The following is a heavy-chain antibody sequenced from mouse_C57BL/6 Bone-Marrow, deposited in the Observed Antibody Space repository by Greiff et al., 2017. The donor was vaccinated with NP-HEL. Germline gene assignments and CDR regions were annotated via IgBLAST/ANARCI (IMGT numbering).Heavy chain of an antibody. CDR3: ARPTNWALGFDY. D-gene: IGHD4-1*02. CDR1: GYTFTSYW. CDR2: IAPNSGGT. J-gene: IGHJ2*01. Sequence: VQLQQPGAELVKPGASVKLSCKASGYTFTSYWMHWVKQRPGRGLEWIGRIAPNSGGTKYNEKFKSKATLTVDKPSSTAYMQLSSLTSEDSAVYYCARPTNWALGFDYWGQGTTLTVSS. V-gene: IGHV1-72*01.